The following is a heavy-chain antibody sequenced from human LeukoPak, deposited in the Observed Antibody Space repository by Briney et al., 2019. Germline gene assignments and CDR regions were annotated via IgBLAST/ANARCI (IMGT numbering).Heavy chain of an antibody. CDR3: AREGDSNNFYIGVGYHFDY. CDR1: GGSISSSSYY. CDR2: IYYSGST. D-gene: IGHD2/OR15-2a*01. J-gene: IGHJ4*02. V-gene: IGHV4-39*07. Sequence: SETLSLTCTVSGGSISSSSYYWGWIRQPPGKGLEWIGSIYYSGSTYYNPSLKSRVTISVDTSKNQFSLKLSSVTAADTAVYYCAREGDSNNFYIGVGYHFDYWGQGTQVTVSS.